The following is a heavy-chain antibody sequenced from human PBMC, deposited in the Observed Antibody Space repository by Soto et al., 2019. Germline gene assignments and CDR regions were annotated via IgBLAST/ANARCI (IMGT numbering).Heavy chain of an antibody. CDR3: ARGSYYDSAGYYFDN. Sequence: SETLSLTCAVSGDSVSSGSFSWNWIRQPPGKGLEWIGYIYHGGSPYYSPSLKSRVTISLDRSKNQFSLNLTSVTAADTAVYYCARGSYYDSAGYYFDNWGQGTRVTVSS. J-gene: IGHJ4*02. V-gene: IGHV4-30-2*01. D-gene: IGHD3-22*01. CDR2: IYHGGSP. CDR1: GDSVSSGSFS.